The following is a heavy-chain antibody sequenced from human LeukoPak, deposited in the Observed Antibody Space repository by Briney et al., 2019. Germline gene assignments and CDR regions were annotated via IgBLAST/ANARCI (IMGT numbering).Heavy chain of an antibody. J-gene: IGHJ5*02. CDR3: ARVRVAAHGFNP. D-gene: IGHD2-15*01. V-gene: IGHV3-30-3*01. CDR1: GFTFSSYA. CDR2: ISYDGSNK. Sequence: GGSLRLSCAASGFTFSSYAMHWVRQAPGKGLEWVAVISYDGSNKYYADSVKGRFTISRDNSKNTLYLQMNSLRAEDTAVYYCARVRVAAHGFNPWGQGTLVTVSS.